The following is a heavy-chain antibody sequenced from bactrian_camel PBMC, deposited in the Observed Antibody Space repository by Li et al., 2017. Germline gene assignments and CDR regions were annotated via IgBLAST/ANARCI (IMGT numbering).Heavy chain of an antibody. Sequence: VQLVESGRGSVQAGESVRLSCVTSGGTEDGFYVAWIRQVPGKGREGVASIYTGTDRTYYADSVKGRFAIWQANAKATVYLQMNSLKPEDTAVYYCTALDDGWVGSCLDFGYWGQGTQVTVS. CDR2: IYTGTDRT. V-gene: IGHV3S40*01. CDR1: GGTEDGFY. J-gene: IGHJ6*01. CDR3: TALDDGWVGSCLDFGY. D-gene: IGHD5*01.